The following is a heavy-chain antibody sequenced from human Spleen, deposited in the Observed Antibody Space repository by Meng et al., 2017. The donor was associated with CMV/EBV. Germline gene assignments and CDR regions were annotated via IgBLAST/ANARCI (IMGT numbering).Heavy chain of an antibody. CDR3: ARSAVLEWTSAFDI. D-gene: IGHD2-8*01. CDR1: GYTFTSYG. V-gene: IGHV1-2*02. J-gene: IGHJ3*02. Sequence: ASVKVSCKASGYTFTSYGISWVRQAPGQGLEWVGWINPNTGGTNYAQKLQGRVTMTRDTSISTAYMDLRRLRSDDTAVYFCARSAVLEWTSAFDIWGQGTVVTVSS. CDR2: INPNTGGT.